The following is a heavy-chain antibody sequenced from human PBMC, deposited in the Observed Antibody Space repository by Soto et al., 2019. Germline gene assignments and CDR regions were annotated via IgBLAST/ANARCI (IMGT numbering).Heavy chain of an antibody. V-gene: IGHV3-33*01. CDR2: IYGDGTKE. J-gene: IGHJ4*02. Sequence: QVQLVESGGGVVQPGRSLRLSCAASGFTFNSYGMHWVRQAPGKGLEWVALIYGDGTKEYYADSVKGRFTISRDNSKNTVYLQMNSLREEDTAVYYCARDRVDYWGQGTLVTVSS. CDR3: ARDRVDY. D-gene: IGHD3-10*01. CDR1: GFTFNSYG.